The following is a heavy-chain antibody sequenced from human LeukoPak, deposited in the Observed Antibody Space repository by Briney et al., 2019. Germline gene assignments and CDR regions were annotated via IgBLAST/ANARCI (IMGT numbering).Heavy chain of an antibody. CDR2: IYYSGST. CDR3: ARGGYYNWNLYFDY. V-gene: IGHV4-59*01. D-gene: IGHD1-20*01. CDR1: GGSISSYY. Sequence: SETLSLTCTVSGGSISSYYWSWIRQPPGKGLEWIGYIYYSGSTNYNPSLKSRVTISVDTSKNQFSLKLSSVTAADTAVYYCARGGYYNWNLYFDYWGQGTLVTVSS. J-gene: IGHJ4*02.